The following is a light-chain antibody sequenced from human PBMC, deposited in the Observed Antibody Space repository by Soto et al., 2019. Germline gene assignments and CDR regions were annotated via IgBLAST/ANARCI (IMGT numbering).Light chain of an antibody. V-gene: IGKV1-5*01. CDR3: HSRA. J-gene: IGKJ5*01. Sequence: DIQLTQTPSTLSASVGYEFTITCRASQTISRWLARYQQKPRRAPKLLIYDASTLESGVPSRFSGSGSETEFTLTISRLQPDDFATYFCHSRAFGQGTRLEIK. CDR2: DAS. CDR1: QTISRW.